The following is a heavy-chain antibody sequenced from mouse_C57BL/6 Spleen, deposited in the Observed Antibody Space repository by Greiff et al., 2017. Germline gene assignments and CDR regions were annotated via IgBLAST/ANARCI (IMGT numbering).Heavy chain of an antibody. V-gene: IGHV1-80*01. CDR3: ARLEYCGSSYGYFDV. CDR1: GYAFSSYW. CDR2: IYPGDGDT. J-gene: IGHJ1*03. D-gene: IGHD1-1*01. Sequence: VQLQESGAELVKPGASVKISCKASGYAFSSYWMNWVKQRPGKGLEWIGQIYPGDGDTNYNGQFKGKATLTADKSSSTAYMQLSSLTSEDSAVYFCARLEYCGSSYGYFDVWGTGTTVTVSS.